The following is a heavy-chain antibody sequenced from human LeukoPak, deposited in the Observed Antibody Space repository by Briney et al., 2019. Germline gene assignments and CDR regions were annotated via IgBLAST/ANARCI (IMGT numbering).Heavy chain of an antibody. CDR2: ISGSSSYI. Sequence: GGSLRLSCAASAFTFTNYIMSWVRQAPGKGLGWVSDISGSSSYIYYADSLKGRFTISRDNARNSLFLQMNSLRAEDTAVYFCARVFPLSVGATRGGAFDIWGQGTMVAVSS. J-gene: IGHJ3*02. D-gene: IGHD1-26*01. CDR1: AFTFTNYI. CDR3: ARVFPLSVGATRGGAFDI. V-gene: IGHV3-21*01.